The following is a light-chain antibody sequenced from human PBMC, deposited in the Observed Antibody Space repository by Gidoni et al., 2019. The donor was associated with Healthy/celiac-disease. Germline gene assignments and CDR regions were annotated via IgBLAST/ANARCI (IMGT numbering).Light chain of an antibody. Sequence: IVLTQSPATLSLSPGERATISCRASQSVISYLAWYQQKAGQAPRLLIYDASNRATGIPARFSGSGSGTDFTLTISSLEPEDFAVYYCQQRSNWPPSITFGQGTRLEIK. CDR2: DAS. V-gene: IGKV3-11*01. CDR3: QQRSNWPPSIT. J-gene: IGKJ5*01. CDR1: QSVISY.